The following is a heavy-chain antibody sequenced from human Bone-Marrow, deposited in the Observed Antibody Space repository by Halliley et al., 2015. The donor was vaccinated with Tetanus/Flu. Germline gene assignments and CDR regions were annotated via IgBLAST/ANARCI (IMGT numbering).Heavy chain of an antibody. CDR2: ICSTGNA. D-gene: IGHD6-25*01. CDR3: ARGPRAAGYFDY. J-gene: IGHJ4*02. V-gene: IGHV4-31*02. Sequence: GWVGDICSTGNASANPSLEGRVIVSVDASKAQFSLSLGSVTAADTALYFCARGPRAAGYFDYWGQGILVTVSS.